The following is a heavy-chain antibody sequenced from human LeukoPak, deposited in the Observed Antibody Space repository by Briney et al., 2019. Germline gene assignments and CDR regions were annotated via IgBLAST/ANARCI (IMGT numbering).Heavy chain of an antibody. CDR3: ARSYSSWSDFYGMDV. J-gene: IGHJ6*02. CDR1: GGSFSGYY. Sequence: PSDTLSLTCAVYGGSFSGYYWGWIRQPPGKGLEWIGSIFYSGTTYYDPSLKTRVTLSVDTSKNQFSLKLGSVTAADTAVYYCARSYSSWSDFYGMDVWGQGTTVTVSS. D-gene: IGHD6-19*01. V-gene: IGHV4-34*12. CDR2: IFYSGTT.